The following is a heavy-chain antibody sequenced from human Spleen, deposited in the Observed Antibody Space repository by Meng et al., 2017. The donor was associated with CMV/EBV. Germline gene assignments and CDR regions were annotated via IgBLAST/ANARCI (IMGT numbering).Heavy chain of an antibody. CDR1: GGSFSGYY. V-gene: IGHV4-34*01. J-gene: IGHJ4*02. CDR2: INHSGST. Sequence: YGGSFSGYYWSWIRQPPGKGLEWIGEINHSGSTNYNPSLKSRVTISVDTSKNQFSLKLSSVTAADTAVYYCARGSGRGVVTAPPVNYWGQGTLVTVSS. D-gene: IGHD2-2*01. CDR3: ARGSGRGVVTAPPVNY.